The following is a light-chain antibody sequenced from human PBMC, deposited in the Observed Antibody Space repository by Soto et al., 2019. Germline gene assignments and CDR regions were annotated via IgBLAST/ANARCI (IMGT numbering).Light chain of an antibody. CDR2: KAS. CDR1: QSISSW. Sequence: DIQMTQSPSTLSASVVDRVTITCRASQSISSWLAWYQQKPGKAPKLLIYKASTLKSGVPSRFSGSGSGTEFTLTISSLQPDDFAAYYCQHYNSYSEAFGQGTKVDNK. J-gene: IGKJ1*01. V-gene: IGKV1-5*03. CDR3: QHYNSYSEA.